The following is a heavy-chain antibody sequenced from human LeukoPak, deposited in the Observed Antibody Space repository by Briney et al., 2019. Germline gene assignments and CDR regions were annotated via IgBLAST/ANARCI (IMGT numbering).Heavy chain of an antibody. D-gene: IGHD3-10*01. CDR3: ARDLDYYGSKWFDP. CDR1: GGTFSSYA. J-gene: IGHJ5*02. V-gene: IGHV1-69*13. CDR2: IIPIFGTA. Sequence: SVKVSCKASGGTFSSYAISWVRQAPGQGLEWMGGIIPIFGTANYAQKFQGSVTITADESTSTAYMELSSLRSEDTAVYYCARDLDYYGSKWFDPWGQGTLVTVSS.